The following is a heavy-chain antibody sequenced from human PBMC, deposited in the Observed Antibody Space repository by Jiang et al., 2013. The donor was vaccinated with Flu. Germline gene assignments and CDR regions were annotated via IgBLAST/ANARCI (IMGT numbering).Heavy chain of an antibody. V-gene: IGHV6-1*01. J-gene: IGHJ6*02. CDR1: GDSVSSNSAA. CDR3: ALSGGRYYYYGMDV. Sequence: QTLSLTCAISGDSVSSNSAAWNWIRQSPSRGLEWLGRTYYRSKWYNDYAVSVKSRITINPDTSKNQFSLQLNSVTPEDTAVYYCALSGGRYYYYGMDVWGQGTTVTVSS. D-gene: IGHD6-19*01. CDR2: TYYRSKWYN.